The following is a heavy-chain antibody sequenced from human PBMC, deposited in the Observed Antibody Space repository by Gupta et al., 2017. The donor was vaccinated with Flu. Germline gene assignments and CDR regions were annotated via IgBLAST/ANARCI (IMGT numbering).Heavy chain of an antibody. CDR1: GFSFGDYY. D-gene: IGHD6-19*01. CDR2: ISSGASTI. CDR3: ARVLVAVAGPHFDH. J-gene: IGHJ4*02. V-gene: IGHV3-11*01. Sequence: QVQLVESGGGLVKPGGSLRLYCAASGFSFGDYYMSWIRQAPVKGLELISYISSGASTIYYADSVKRRFTISRDNAKKSLFLQINNLRADDPARYYCARVLVAVAGPHFDHWGQGALVTVSS.